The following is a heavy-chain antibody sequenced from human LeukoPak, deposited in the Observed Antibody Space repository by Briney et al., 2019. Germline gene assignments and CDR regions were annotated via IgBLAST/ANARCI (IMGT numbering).Heavy chain of an antibody. CDR2: IYTSGST. D-gene: IGHD3-9*01. J-gene: IGHJ4*02. CDR1: GGSISSGSYY. Sequence: PSETLSLTCTVSGGSISSGSYYWSWIRQPAGKGLEWIGRIYTSGSTNYNPSLKSRVTISVDTSKNQFSLKLSSVTAAGTAVYYCARALYDILTGRTADYFDYWGQGTLVTVSS. V-gene: IGHV4-61*02. CDR3: ARALYDILTGRTADYFDY.